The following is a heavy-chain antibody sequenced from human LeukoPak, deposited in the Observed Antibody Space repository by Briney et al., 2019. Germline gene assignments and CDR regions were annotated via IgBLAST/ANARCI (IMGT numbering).Heavy chain of an antibody. J-gene: IGHJ6*04. CDR2: IYTSGST. D-gene: IGHD6-13*01. CDR1: GGSISSYY. Sequence: SQTLSLTCTVSGGSISSYYWSWIRQPAGKGLEWIGRIYTSGSTNYNPSLKSRVTMSVDTSKNQFPLKLSSVTAADTAVYYCARDGAQQLDYYYYYYGMDVWGKGTTVTVSS. V-gene: IGHV4-4*07. CDR3: ARDGAQQLDYYYYYYGMDV.